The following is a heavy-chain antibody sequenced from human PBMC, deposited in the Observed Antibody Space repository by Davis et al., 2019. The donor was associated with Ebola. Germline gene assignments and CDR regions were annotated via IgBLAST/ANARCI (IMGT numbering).Heavy chain of an antibody. CDR1: GFTFSSYA. Sequence: PGGSLRLSCAASGFTFSSYAMHWVRQAPGKGLEWVAVISYDGSNKDYADSVKGRFTISRDNSKNTLYLQMNSLRAEDTAVYYCARADGYYDILTGQDYWGQGTLVTVSS. CDR3: ARADGYYDILTGQDY. V-gene: IGHV3-30-3*01. D-gene: IGHD3-9*01. J-gene: IGHJ4*02. CDR2: ISYDGSNK.